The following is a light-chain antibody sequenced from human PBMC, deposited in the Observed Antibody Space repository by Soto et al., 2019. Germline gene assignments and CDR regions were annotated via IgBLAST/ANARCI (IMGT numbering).Light chain of an antibody. V-gene: IGLV2-11*01. CDR1: SSDVGGYNY. CDR2: DVN. CDR3: CSYAGSYTFAI. Sequence: QSALTQPRSVSGSPGQSVTISCTGTSSDVGGYNYVSWYRHNPGKAPKLMIYDVNRRPSGVPDRFSGSKSGNTASLTISGLQAEDEADYHCCSYAGSYTFAIFGGGTKLTVL. J-gene: IGLJ2*01.